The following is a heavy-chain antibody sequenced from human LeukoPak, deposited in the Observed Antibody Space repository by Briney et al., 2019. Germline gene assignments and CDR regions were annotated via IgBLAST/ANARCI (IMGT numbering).Heavy chain of an antibody. V-gene: IGHV4-34*01. CDR3: ARVAFGGMDV. Sequence: PSETLSLTCAVYGGSFSDYNWSWIRQPPGKGLEWIGEINHSRSTNYNPSLKSRVTISVDTSKNQFSLKVTSVTAADTAVYYCARVAFGGMDVWGKGTTVTVSS. J-gene: IGHJ6*03. CDR1: GGSFSDYN. CDR2: INHSRST. D-gene: IGHD2-15*01.